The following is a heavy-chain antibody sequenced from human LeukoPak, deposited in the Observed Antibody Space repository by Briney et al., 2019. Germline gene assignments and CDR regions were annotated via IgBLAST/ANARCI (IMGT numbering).Heavy chain of an antibody. CDR2: ISSSSSTI. CDR1: GFTFSSYS. CDR3: ARDPYLFDY. D-gene: IGHD2-2*01. J-gene: IGHJ4*02. Sequence: GGSLRLSCAASGFTFSSYSMNWVRQAPGKGLEWVSYISSSSSTIYYADSVKGRFTISRDNAKNSLYLQMNSLRAEDTAVYYCARDPYLFDYWGQGTLVTVSS. V-gene: IGHV3-48*01.